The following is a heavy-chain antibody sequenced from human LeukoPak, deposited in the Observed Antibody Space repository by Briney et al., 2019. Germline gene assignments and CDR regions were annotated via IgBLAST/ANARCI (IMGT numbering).Heavy chain of an antibody. V-gene: IGHV3-21*01. Sequence: PGGSLRLSCAASGFTFSSYAMSWVRQAPGKGLEWVSSISSSSSYIYYADSVKGRFTISRDNAKNSLYLQMNSLRAEDTAVYYCAKCRDGYNLDAFDIWGQGTMVTVSS. CDR2: ISSSSSYI. CDR3: AKCRDGYNLDAFDI. CDR1: GFTFSSYA. D-gene: IGHD5-24*01. J-gene: IGHJ3*02.